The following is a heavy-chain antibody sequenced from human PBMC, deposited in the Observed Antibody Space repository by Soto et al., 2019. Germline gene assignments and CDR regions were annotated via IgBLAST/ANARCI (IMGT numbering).Heavy chain of an antibody. Sequence: EVQLLESGGGLVQPGGSLRLSCAASGFTFSSYAMSWVRQAPGKGLEWVSAISGSGGSTYYADSVKGRFTISRDNSKNTMYLQMNSLRAEDTAVYYCANCGRITMIVVPSYWGQGTLVTVSS. J-gene: IGHJ4*02. CDR2: ISGSGGST. CDR3: ANCGRITMIVVPSY. V-gene: IGHV3-23*01. D-gene: IGHD3-22*01. CDR1: GFTFSSYA.